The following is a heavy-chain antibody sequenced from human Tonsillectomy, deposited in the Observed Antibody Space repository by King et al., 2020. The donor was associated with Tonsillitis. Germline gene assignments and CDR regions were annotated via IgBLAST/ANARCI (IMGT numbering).Heavy chain of an antibody. CDR1: GDSLSKYF. V-gene: IGHV4-59*08. CDR2: ADYSGYT. D-gene: IGHD3-9*01. Sequence: VQLQEAGPRLVKPSETLSLTCTVSGDSLSKYFWSCVRQPPGMGLEYIGGADYSGYTNYRPSLKVRAAISLDTPNNRISLRLNSLAAADTAVYFCARQQRSDWSFFDSWGQGLLVTVSS. J-gene: IGHJ4*02. CDR3: ARQQRSDWSFFDS.